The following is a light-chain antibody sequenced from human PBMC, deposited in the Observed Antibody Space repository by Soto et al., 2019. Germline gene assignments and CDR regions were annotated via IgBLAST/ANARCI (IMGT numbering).Light chain of an antibody. CDR1: SSNIGSHY. V-gene: IGLV1-47*01. J-gene: IGLJ2*01. CDR2: RNN. CDR3: ATWDDSLSVL. Sequence: QSVLTQPPSASGTPGQRVTMSCSGSSSNIGSHYVYWYQQLPGTAPKVLLYRNNQRPSGVPDRFSGSKSGTSASLAISGLRSEDEAYYYCATWDDSLSVLFGGGTQLTVL.